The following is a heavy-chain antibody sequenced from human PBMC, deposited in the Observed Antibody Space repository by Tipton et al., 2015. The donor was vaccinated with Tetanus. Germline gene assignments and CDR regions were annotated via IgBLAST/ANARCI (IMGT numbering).Heavy chain of an antibody. J-gene: IGHJ6*02. CDR1: GYSFTSYW. Sequence: VQLVQSGTEVKKPGESLKISCKGSGYSFTSYWIGWVRQMPGKGLEWMGIIYPGDYDTRYSPSFQGQVTISADKSISTAYLQWSSLKASDTAMYYCARERSVEYYYYGMDVWGQGTTVTVSS. V-gene: IGHV5-51*01. CDR3: ARERSVEYYYYGMDV. CDR2: IYPGDYDT. D-gene: IGHD2-21*01.